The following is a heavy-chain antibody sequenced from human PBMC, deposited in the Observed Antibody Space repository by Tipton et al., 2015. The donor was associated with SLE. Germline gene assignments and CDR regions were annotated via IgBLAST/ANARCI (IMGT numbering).Heavy chain of an antibody. Sequence: RSLRLSCAASGFTFDDYAMHWVRQAPGKGLEWVSGISWNSGTIAYADSVKGRFTISRDNAKNSLYLQMNSLRAEDMAFYYCAKDGGGRLQAYYFDYWGQGTLVTVSS. CDR2: ISWNSGTI. D-gene: IGHD4-11*01. CDR1: GFTFDDYA. J-gene: IGHJ4*02. V-gene: IGHV3-9*03. CDR3: AKDGGGRLQAYYFDY.